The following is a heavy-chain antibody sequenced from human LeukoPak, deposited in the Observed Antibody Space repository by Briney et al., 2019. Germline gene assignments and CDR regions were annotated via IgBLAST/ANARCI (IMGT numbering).Heavy chain of an antibody. J-gene: IGHJ6*02. Sequence: ASVKVSCKASGYTFTTYYMHWVRQAPGQGLEWMGWINPNSGGTNYAQKFQGRVTMTRDTSISTAYMELSRLRSDDTAVYYCARDPFAMTTMIYYYGMDVWGQGTTVTVSS. CDR2: INPNSGGT. CDR1: GYTFTTYY. V-gene: IGHV1-2*02. CDR3: ARDPFAMTTMIYYYGMDV. D-gene: IGHD5-24*01.